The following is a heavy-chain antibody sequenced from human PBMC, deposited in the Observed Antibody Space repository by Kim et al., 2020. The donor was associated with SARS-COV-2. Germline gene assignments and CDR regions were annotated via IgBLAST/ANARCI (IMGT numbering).Heavy chain of an antibody. D-gene: IGHD1-26*01. J-gene: IGHJ1*01. V-gene: IGHV4-38-2*02. Sequence: SETLSLTCTVSGYYISSGYYWGWIRQSPGKGLEWIGSIYHSGSTYYNPSLKSRVTISVDTSKNQFSLKLSSVTAADTAVYYCAREFDREEGMGNFQHWGQGTLVTVSS. CDR3: AREFDREEGMGNFQH. CDR2: IYHSGST. CDR1: GYYISSGYY.